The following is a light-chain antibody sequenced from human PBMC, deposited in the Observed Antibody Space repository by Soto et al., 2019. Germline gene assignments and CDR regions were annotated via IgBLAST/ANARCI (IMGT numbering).Light chain of an antibody. Sequence: EIVLTQSPGTLSLSPGERATLSCRASQSVSSTSFAWYQQKPGQPPRLLIYVASTRATGIPDRFSGGGSGTDFSLTISRLEPEDFAVYYCQQYGGSPTTFGQGTKVEIK. CDR2: VAS. CDR1: QSVSSTS. V-gene: IGKV3-20*01. J-gene: IGKJ1*01. CDR3: QQYGGSPTT.